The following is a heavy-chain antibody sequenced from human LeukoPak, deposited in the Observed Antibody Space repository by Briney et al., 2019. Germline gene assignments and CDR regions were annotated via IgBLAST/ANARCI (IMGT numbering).Heavy chain of an antibody. J-gene: IGHJ6*02. D-gene: IGHD5-12*01. CDR1: GFTFSSYA. CDR2: IHQDGSEK. V-gene: IGHV3-7*03. CDR3: ARGSGHDRVYYYGMDV. Sequence: GGSLRLSCAASGFTFSSYAMSWVRRAPGKGLEWVANIHQDGSEKSYVDSVKGRFTISRDNTKNSLYLQMNSLRVEDTALYYCARGSGHDRVYYYGMDVWGQGTTVTVS.